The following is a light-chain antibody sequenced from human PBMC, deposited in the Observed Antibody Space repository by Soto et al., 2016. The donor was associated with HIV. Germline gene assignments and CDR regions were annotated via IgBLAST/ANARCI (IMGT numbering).Light chain of an antibody. CDR3: QQSYNIPYT. V-gene: IGKV1-39*01. CDR1: QSISRY. CDR2: AAS. Sequence: DIQMTQSPSSLSASVGDRITITCRASQSISRYLNWYQLKPGKAPELLIHAASGLQSGVPRRFSGSGSGTDFTLTISSLQPEDFATYYCQQSYNIPYTFRPGDQAWRSN. J-gene: IGKJ2*01.